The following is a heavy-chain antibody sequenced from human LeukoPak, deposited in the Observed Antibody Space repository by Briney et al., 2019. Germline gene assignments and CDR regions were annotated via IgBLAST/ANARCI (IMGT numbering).Heavy chain of an antibody. CDR2: ISAYNGNT. V-gene: IGHV1-18*04. CDR1: GYTFTGYY. Sequence: ASVKVSCKASGYTFTGYYMHWVRQAPGQGLEWMGWISAYNGNTNYAQKLQGRVTMTTDTSTSTAYMELRSLRSDDTAVYYCARANNDFWSGYPIDYWGQGTLVTVSS. CDR3: ARANNDFWSGYPIDY. J-gene: IGHJ4*02. D-gene: IGHD3-3*01.